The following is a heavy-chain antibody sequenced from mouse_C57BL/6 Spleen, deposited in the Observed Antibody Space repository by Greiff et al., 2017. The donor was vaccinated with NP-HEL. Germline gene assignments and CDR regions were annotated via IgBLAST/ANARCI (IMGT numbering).Heavy chain of an antibody. CDR3: ARCWDYDAYYYAMDY. V-gene: IGHV7-3*01. D-gene: IGHD2-4*01. CDR1: GFTFTDYY. Sequence: DVKLVESGGGLVQPGGSLSLSCAASGFTFTDYYMSWVRQPPGKALEWLGFIRNKANGYTTEYSASVKGRFTISRDNSQSILYLQMNALRAEDSATYYCARCWDYDAYYYAMDYWGQGTSVTVSS. CDR2: IRNKANGYTT. J-gene: IGHJ4*01.